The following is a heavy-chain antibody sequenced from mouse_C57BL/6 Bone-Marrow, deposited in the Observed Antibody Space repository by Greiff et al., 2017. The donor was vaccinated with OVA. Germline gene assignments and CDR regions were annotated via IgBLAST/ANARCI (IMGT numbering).Heavy chain of an antibody. CDR2: INPSNGGT. V-gene: IGHV1-53*01. Sequence: QVQLQQSGTELVKPGASVKLSCKASGYTFTSYWMHWVKQRPGQGLEWIGNINPSNGGTNYNEKFKSKATLTVDKSSSTAYMQLSSLTSEDSAVYYCARRVLTTVVAHWYCDVWGTGTTVTVSS. CDR1: GYTFTSYW. D-gene: IGHD1-1*01. CDR3: ARRVLTTVVAHWYCDV. J-gene: IGHJ1*03.